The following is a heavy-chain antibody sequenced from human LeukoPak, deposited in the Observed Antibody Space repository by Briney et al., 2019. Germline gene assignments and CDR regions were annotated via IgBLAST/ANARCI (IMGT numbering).Heavy chain of an antibody. D-gene: IGHD6-19*01. CDR3: AREGYSSGWYRGDYYYYMDV. Sequence: SETLSLTCTVSGGSISSYYRSWIRQPAGKGLEWIGPIYTSGGTNYNPSLKSRVTMSVDTSKNQFSLKLSSVTAADTAVYYCAREGYSSGWYRGDYYYYMDVWGKGTTVTVSS. V-gene: IGHV4-4*07. CDR2: IYTSGGT. CDR1: GGSISSYY. J-gene: IGHJ6*03.